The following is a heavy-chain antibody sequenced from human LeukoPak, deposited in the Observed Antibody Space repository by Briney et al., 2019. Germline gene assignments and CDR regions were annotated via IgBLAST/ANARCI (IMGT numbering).Heavy chain of an antibody. V-gene: IGHV1-69*01. Sequence: SSVKVSCKASGGTFSSYAISWVRQAPGQGLEWMGGIIPIFGTANYAQKFQGRVTITADESTSTAYMELSSLRSEDTAVYYCARSSRYCSSTSCYDSYYYYYMDVWGEGTTVTVSS. CDR2: IIPIFGTA. CDR3: ARSSRYCSSTSCYDSYYYYYMDV. J-gene: IGHJ6*03. D-gene: IGHD2-2*01. CDR1: GGTFSSYA.